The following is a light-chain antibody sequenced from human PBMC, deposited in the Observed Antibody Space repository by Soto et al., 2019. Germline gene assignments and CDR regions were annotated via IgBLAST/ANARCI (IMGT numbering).Light chain of an antibody. J-gene: IGKJ5*01. CDR1: QSITSSY. CDR2: GSS. CDR3: QQYGSSPIT. V-gene: IGKV3-20*01. Sequence: EIVLTQSPGTLSLSPGERATLSCRASQSITSSYLAWYQQKPGQAPRLLIYGSSRRATCIPDRFSGSGSGTDFTLNISRLEPEDFAVYYCQQYGSSPITFGQGTRLEIK.